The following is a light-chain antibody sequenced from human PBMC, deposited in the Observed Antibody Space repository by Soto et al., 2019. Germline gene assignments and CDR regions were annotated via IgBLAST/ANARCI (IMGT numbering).Light chain of an antibody. Sequence: EIVLTQSPATLSLSPGERATLSCRASQSVTRYLAWYQQKPGQAPRLLIYDASKRATGVPARFSGSGSGTDFTLTISSLEPEDFAVYYCQQLSDWPPLFGGGTKVEIK. V-gene: IGKV3-11*01. CDR2: DAS. CDR3: QQLSDWPPL. J-gene: IGKJ4*01. CDR1: QSVTRY.